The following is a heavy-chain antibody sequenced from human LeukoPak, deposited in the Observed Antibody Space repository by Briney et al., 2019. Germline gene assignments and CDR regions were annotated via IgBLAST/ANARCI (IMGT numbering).Heavy chain of an antibody. CDR1: GFTFSNYW. J-gene: IGHJ4*02. CDR2: IKTDGSEK. CDR3: AKDLGVGATPGNY. V-gene: IGHV3-7*03. D-gene: IGHD1-26*01. Sequence: PGGSLRLSCEGSGFTFSNYWMGWVRQAPGKGLQWVANIKTDGSEKYYVDSVKGRFTISRDNAKNSLYLQMNSLRAEGTAVYYCAKDLGVGATPGNYWGQGTLVTVSS.